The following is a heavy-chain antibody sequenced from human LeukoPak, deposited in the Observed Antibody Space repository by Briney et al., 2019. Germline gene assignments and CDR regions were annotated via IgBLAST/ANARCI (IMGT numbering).Heavy chain of an antibody. CDR1: GYTFIING. J-gene: IGHJ3*02. V-gene: IGHV1-18*01. D-gene: IGHD3-16*01. CDR3: ARATGTWGHDGFDI. Sequence: ASVTVSCTAYGYTFIINGISWVRQAPGQGKEWMGWISGYSSNTNYAQRFQGRVTMTTDTSTNTAYMELRSLRSDDTAVYYCARATGTWGHDGFDIWGQGTMVTVSS. CDR2: ISGYSSNT.